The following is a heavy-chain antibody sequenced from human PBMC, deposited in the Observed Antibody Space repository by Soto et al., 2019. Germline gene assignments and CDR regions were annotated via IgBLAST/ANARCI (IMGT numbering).Heavy chain of an antibody. CDR1: GGSISSYY. CDR3: ARHRPYSSPFYFDS. D-gene: IGHD2-15*01. J-gene: IGHJ4*02. CDR2: IYYSGST. Sequence: SETLSLTCTVSGGSISSYYWSWIRQPPGKGLEWIGYIYYSGSTNYNPSLKSRVTISVDTSKNQFSLKLSSVTAADTAVYYCARHRPYSSPFYFDSWGQGTLVTVSS. V-gene: IGHV4-59*08.